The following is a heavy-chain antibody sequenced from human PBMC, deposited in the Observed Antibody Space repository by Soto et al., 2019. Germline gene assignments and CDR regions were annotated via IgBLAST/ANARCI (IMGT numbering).Heavy chain of an antibody. CDR1: GGSISSSSYY. Sequence: SETLSLTCTVSGGSISSSSYYWVWIRQPPGKGLEWIGSIYYSGSTYYNPSLKSRFTISVDTSKNQFSLKLSSVTAADTTVYYCARGGYGGSWYDYWGQGTLVAVSS. CDR3: ARGGYGGSWYDY. V-gene: IGHV4-39*01. J-gene: IGHJ4*02. CDR2: IYYSGST. D-gene: IGHD6-13*01.